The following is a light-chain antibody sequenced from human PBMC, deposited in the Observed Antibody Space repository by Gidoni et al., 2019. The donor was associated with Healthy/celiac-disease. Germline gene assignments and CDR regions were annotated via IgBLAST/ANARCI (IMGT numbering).Light chain of an antibody. CDR3: QQYGSSPVT. J-gene: IGKJ4*01. CDR1: QSVSSSY. Sequence: EIVLTQSTGTLSLSPGERATLSCRASQSVSSSYLAWYQQKPGQAPRLPIYGASSRATGIPDRFSGSGSGTDFTLTISRLEPEDFAVYYCQQYGSSPVTFGGGTKVEIK. CDR2: GAS. V-gene: IGKV3-20*01.